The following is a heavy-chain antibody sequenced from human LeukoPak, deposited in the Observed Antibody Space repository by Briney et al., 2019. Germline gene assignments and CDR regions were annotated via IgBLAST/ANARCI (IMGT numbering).Heavy chain of an antibody. V-gene: IGHV3-30*01. Sequence: GGSLRLSCAASGFTFSSYAMHWVRQAPGKGLEWVAVISYDGSNKYYADSVKGRFTISRDNPKNTLYLQMNSLRAEDTAVYYCARGNYYMDVWGKGTTVTVSS. CDR3: ARGNYYMDV. CDR1: GFTFSSYA. CDR2: ISYDGSNK. J-gene: IGHJ6*03.